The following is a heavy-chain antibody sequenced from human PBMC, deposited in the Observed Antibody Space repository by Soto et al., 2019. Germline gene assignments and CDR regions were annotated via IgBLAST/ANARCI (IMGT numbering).Heavy chain of an antibody. CDR2: ISYDGSNK. CDR3: ARERQFTYIPAGPAFDY. D-gene: IGHD1-20*01. J-gene: IGHJ4*02. CDR1: GFTFSSYA. V-gene: IGHV3-30-3*01. Sequence: QVQLVESGGGVVQPGRSLRLSCAASGFTFSSYAMHWVRQAPGKGLEWVAVISYDGSNKYYADSVKGRFTISRDNSKNTLYVQMNSLRAEDTAVYYCARERQFTYIPAGPAFDYWGQGTLVTVSS.